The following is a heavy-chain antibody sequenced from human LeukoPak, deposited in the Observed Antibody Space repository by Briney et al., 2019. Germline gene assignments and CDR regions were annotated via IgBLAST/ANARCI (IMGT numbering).Heavy chain of an antibody. CDR3: ARAIPSGRWFGTGYFDY. Sequence: SETLSLTCAVYGGSSSGYYWSWIRQPPGKGLEWIGEINHSGSTNYNPSLKSRVTIPVDTSKNQFSLKLSSVTAADTAVYYCARAIPSGRWFGTGYFDYWGQGTLVIVSS. D-gene: IGHD3-10*01. CDR1: GGSSSGYY. V-gene: IGHV4-34*01. J-gene: IGHJ4*02. CDR2: INHSGST.